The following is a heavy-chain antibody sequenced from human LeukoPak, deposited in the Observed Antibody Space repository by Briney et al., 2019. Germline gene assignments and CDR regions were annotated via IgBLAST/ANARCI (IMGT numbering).Heavy chain of an antibody. D-gene: IGHD2-8*01. Sequence: ASVKVSCKASGYTFTSYDINWVRQATGQGLERMGWMNPNSGNTGYAQKFQGRVTMTRNTSISTAYMELSSLRSEDTAVYYCALPGVSLYAFDIWGQGTMVTVSS. CDR2: MNPNSGNT. CDR3: ALPGVSLYAFDI. CDR1: GYTFTSYD. J-gene: IGHJ3*02. V-gene: IGHV1-8*01.